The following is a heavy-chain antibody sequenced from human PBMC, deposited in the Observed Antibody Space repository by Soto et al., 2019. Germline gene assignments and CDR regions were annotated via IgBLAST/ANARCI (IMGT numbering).Heavy chain of an antibody. D-gene: IGHD6-13*01. Sequence: SVKVSCLASGSTFSSYAISRVRQAPGQGLGWMGGIIPIFGTASYAQKFQGRVTITADESTGTAYMELSSLRSEDTAVYYCARVASSSWLAWFDPWGQGTLVTVSS. CDR2: IIPIFGTA. V-gene: IGHV1-69*13. CDR1: GSTFSSYA. J-gene: IGHJ5*02. CDR3: ARVASSSWLAWFDP.